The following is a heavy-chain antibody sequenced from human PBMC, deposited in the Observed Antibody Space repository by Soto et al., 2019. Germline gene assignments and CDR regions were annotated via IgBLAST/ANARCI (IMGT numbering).Heavy chain of an antibody. J-gene: IGHJ4*02. CDR2: IIPIFGTA. CDR1: GGTFSSYS. Sequence: ASVKVSCKASGGTFSSYSISWVLQATGQGLEWMGGIIPIFGTANYAQKFQGRVTITADESTSTAYMELSSLRSEDTAVYYCARGGPYYDSSFDYWGQGTLVTVSS. CDR3: ARGGPYYDSSFDY. D-gene: IGHD3-22*01. V-gene: IGHV1-69*13.